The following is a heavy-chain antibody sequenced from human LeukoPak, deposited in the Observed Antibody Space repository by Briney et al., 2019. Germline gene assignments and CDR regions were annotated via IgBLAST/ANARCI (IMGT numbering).Heavy chain of an antibody. D-gene: IGHD6-19*01. V-gene: IGHV3-23*01. CDR1: GFTFSSYS. Sequence: GGSLRLSCAASGFTFSSYSMNWVRQAPGKGLEGVASISGNGGSTYYADSVKGRFTISRDNSRNAVFLQMISPRDDDTAIYYCAKIERWLVHGFDLWGRGTLVTVSS. J-gene: IGHJ2*01. CDR2: ISGNGGST. CDR3: AKIERWLVHGFDL.